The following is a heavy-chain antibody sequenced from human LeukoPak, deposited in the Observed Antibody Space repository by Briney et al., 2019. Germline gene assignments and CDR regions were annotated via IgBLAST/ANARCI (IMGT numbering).Heavy chain of an antibody. D-gene: IGHD2-21*02. CDR2: IYYSGST. J-gene: IGHJ4*02. CDR1: GGSISSGGYY. Sequence: SETLSLTCTVSGGSISSGGYYWSWIRQHPGKGLEWIGYIYYSGSTYYNPSLKSRVTISVDTSKNQFSLKLSSVTAADTAMYYCARGLFYCGGDCYFYYFDYWGQGTLVTVSS. CDR3: ARGLFYCGGDCYFYYFDY. V-gene: IGHV4-31*03.